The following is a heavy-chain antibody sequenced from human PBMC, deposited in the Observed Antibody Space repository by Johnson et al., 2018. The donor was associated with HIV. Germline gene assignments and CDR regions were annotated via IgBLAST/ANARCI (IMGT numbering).Heavy chain of an antibody. V-gene: IGHV3-30-3*01. J-gene: IGHJ3*02. D-gene: IGHD3-22*01. Sequence: QVQLVESGGGLVQPGGSLRLSCSASGFTFSNYAMNWVRQAPGKVLEWVAVISYDGSNKHFAESVQGRFTVSRDNSKNILYLEMNSLRAEDTAVYYCARDVNYYDSNDGFDIWGQWTRVTVSS. CDR1: GFTFSNYA. CDR2: ISYDGSNK. CDR3: ARDVNYYDSNDGFDI.